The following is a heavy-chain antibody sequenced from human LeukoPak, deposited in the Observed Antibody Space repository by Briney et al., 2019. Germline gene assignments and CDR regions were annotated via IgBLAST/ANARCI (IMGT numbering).Heavy chain of an antibody. J-gene: IGHJ5*02. CDR1: GASISNFY. V-gene: IGHV4-59*01. D-gene: IGHD2-2*01. CDR3: ARLHCSSPSCHRNWFDP. CDR2: ITYSGST. Sequence: SETLSLTCTVSGASISNFYWSWIRQPPGKGLEWIGDITYSGSTNYNPSLKSRVTMSVDTSKNQFSLKLRSVTTADTAVYYCARLHCSSPSCHRNWFDPWGQGTLVTVSS.